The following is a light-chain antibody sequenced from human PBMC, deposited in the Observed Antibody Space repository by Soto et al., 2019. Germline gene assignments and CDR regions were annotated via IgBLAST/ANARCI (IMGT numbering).Light chain of an antibody. J-gene: IGKJ3*01. CDR1: QSVSSN. CDR3: QQYNNWVGT. CDR2: GAS. Sequence: EIVMTQSPATLSVSPGERATLSCRASQSVSSNLAWYQQKPGQAPRLLIYGASTRATGIPARFSGSGSGTEFTLTISSLQSEDFADYYCQQYNNWVGTFGPGTKVDIK. V-gene: IGKV3-15*01.